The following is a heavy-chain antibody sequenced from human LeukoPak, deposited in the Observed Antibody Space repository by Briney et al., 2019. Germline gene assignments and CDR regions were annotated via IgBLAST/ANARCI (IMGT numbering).Heavy chain of an antibody. CDR2: ISSSSYI. CDR1: GFTFSSYS. CDR3: ARVTTGEVAAAGTAPDY. Sequence: GGSLRLSCAASGFTFSSYSMNWVRQAPGKGLEWVSSISSSSYIYYADSVKGRFTISRDNAKNSLYLQMNSLRAEDTAVYYCARVTTGEVAAAGTAPDYWGQGTLVTVSS. D-gene: IGHD6-13*01. V-gene: IGHV3-21*01. J-gene: IGHJ4*02.